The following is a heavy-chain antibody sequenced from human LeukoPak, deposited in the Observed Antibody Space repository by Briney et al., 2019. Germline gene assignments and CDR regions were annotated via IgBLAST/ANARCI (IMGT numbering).Heavy chain of an antibody. D-gene: IGHD3-22*01. CDR3: ARGPPLTYDGSGYYFFDY. CDR2: INHGGGT. CDR1: GGSFSSYF. J-gene: IGHJ4*02. V-gene: IGHV4-34*01. Sequence: PSETLSLTCAVYGGSFSSYFWTWIRQPPGKGLEWIGEINHGGGTNYNPSPKSRVTISVDTSKNHFSLKLSSLTAADTAVYYCARGPPLTYDGSGYYFFDYWGQGTLVTVSS.